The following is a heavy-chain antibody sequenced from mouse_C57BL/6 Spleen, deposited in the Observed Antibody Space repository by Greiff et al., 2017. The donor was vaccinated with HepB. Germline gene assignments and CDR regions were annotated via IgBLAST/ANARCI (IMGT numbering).Heavy chain of an antibody. J-gene: IGHJ4*01. CDR3: TREVGTGTDYAMDY. CDR1: GFTFSSYA. D-gene: IGHD4-1*01. CDR2: ISSGGDYI. V-gene: IGHV5-9-1*02. Sequence: EVQLVESGEGLVKPGGSLKLSCAASGFTFSSYAMSWVRQTPEKRLEWVAYISSGGDYIYYADTVKGRFTISRDNARNTLYLQMSSLQSEDTAMYYCTREVGTGTDYAMDYWGQGTSVTVSS.